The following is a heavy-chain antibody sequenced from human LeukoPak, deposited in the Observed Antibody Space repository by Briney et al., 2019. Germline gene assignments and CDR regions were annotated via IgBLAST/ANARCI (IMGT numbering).Heavy chain of an antibody. V-gene: IGHV3-23*01. CDR2: ISGSGGST. D-gene: IGHD4-17*01. J-gene: IGHJ5*02. CDR1: GFTFSSYA. Sequence: GGSLRLSCAASGFTFSSYAMSWVRQAPGKGLEWVSAISGSGGSTYYADSVKGRFTISRDNSKNTLYLQMNSLRAEDTAVYYRAAGTVTTGRFDPWGQGTLVTVSS. CDR3: AAGTVTTGRFDP.